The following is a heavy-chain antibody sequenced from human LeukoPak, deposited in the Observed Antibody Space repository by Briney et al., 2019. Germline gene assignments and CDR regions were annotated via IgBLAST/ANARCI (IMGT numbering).Heavy chain of an antibody. CDR2: ISGSGGST. CDR3: AKEYRIQLWSH. V-gene: IGHV3-23*01. J-gene: IGHJ4*02. Sequence: GSLRLSCAASGFTFSSYSMNWVRQAPGKGLEWVSAISGSGGSTYYADSVKGRFTISRDNSKNTLYLQMNSLRAEDTAVYYCAKEYRIQLWSHWGQGTLVTVSS. D-gene: IGHD5-18*01. CDR1: GFTFSSYS.